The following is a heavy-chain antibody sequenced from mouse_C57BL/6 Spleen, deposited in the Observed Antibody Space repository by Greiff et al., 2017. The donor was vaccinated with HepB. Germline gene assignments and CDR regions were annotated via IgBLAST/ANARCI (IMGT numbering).Heavy chain of an antibody. V-gene: IGHV1-82*01. J-gene: IGHJ3*01. D-gene: IGHD1-1*01. CDR3: ARYTTVVPFAY. CDR1: GYAFSSSW. CDR2: IYPGDGDT. Sequence: QVQLKQSGPELVKPGASVKISCKASGYAFSSSWMNWVKQRPGKGLEWIGRIYPGDGDTNYNGKFKGKATLTADKSSSTAYMQLSSLTSEDSAVYFCARYTTVVPFAYWGQGTLVTVSA.